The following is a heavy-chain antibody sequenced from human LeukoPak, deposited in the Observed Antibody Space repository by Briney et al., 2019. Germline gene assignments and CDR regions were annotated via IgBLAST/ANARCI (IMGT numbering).Heavy chain of an antibody. Sequence: GGSLRLSCVASGFTFSSYRMNWVRQAPGKGLEWVSSMSSSSSNIYYADSVKGRFTISRDNGKNLLYLQMNSLRAEDTAVYYCAKDHYASGNYYKPLPADYWGQGTLVTVSS. D-gene: IGHD3-10*01. CDR3: AKDHYASGNYYKPLPADY. J-gene: IGHJ4*02. CDR2: MSSSSSNI. V-gene: IGHV3-21*04. CDR1: GFTFSSYR.